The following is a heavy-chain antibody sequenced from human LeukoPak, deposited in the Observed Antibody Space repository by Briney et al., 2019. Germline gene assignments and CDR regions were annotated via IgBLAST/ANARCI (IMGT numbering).Heavy chain of an antibody. CDR3: ASHLHLEWLLSGIDP. J-gene: IGHJ5*02. CDR1: GGSISSYY. V-gene: IGHV4-59*01. CDR2: IYYSGST. Sequence: SETLSLTCTVSGGSISSYYWSWIRQPPGKGLEWIGYIYYSGSTNYNPSLKSRVTISVDTSKNQFSLKLSSVTAADTAVYYWASHLHLEWLLSGIDPWDQGTLVTVSS. D-gene: IGHD3-3*01.